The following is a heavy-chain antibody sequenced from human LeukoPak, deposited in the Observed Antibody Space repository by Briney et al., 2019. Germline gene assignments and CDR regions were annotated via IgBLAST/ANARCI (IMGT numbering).Heavy chain of an antibody. D-gene: IGHD3-10*01. J-gene: IGHJ4*02. CDR1: GFTFSSYA. CDR3: AKDFYYGSGSYQFDY. V-gene: IGHV3-23*01. Sequence: GGSLRLSYAASGFTFSSYAMSWVRQAPGKGLEWVSAISGSGGSTYYADSVKGRFTTSRDNSKNTLYLQMNSLRAEDTAVYYCAKDFYYGSGSYQFDYWGQGTLVTVSS. CDR2: ISGSGGST.